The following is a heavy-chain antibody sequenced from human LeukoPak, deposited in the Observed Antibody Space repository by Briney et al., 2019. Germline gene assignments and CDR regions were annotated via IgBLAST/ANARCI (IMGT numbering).Heavy chain of an antibody. D-gene: IGHD2-2*01. CDR3: ARAGCSSTSCYENWFDP. Sequence: SETLSLTCTVSGGSISSSSYYCGWIRQPPGKGLEWIGSIYYSGSTYYNPSLKSRVTISVDTSKNQFSLKLSSVTAADTAVYYCARAGCSSTSCYENWFDPWGQGTLVTVSS. CDR2: IYYSGST. V-gene: IGHV4-39*01. CDR1: GGSISSSSYY. J-gene: IGHJ5*02.